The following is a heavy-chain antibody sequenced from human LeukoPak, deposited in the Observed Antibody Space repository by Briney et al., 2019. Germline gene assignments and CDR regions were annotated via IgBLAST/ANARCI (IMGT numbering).Heavy chain of an antibody. CDR1: GGSISSSSYY. V-gene: IGHV4-39*01. CDR2: IYYSGST. Sequence: SETLSLTCTVSGGSISSSSYYWGWIRQPPGKGLEWIGSIYYSGSTYYNPSLKSRVTISVDTSKNQFSLKLSSVTAADTAVYYCARHPSYDILTGAYNWFDPWGQGTLVTVYS. CDR3: ARHPSYDILTGAYNWFDP. J-gene: IGHJ5*02. D-gene: IGHD3-9*01.